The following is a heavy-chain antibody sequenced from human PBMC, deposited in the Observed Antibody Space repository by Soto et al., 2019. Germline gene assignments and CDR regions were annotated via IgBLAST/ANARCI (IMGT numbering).Heavy chain of an antibody. CDR2: INHSGST. CDR3: ARGLGSSGGPLYYYYYGMDV. V-gene: IGHV4-34*01. J-gene: IGHJ6*02. D-gene: IGHD2-8*02. Sequence: SETLSLTCAVYGGSFSGYYWSWIRQPPGKGLEWIGEINHSGSTNYNPSLKSRVTISVDTSKNQFSLKLSSVTAADTAVYYCARGLGSSGGPLYYYYYGMDVWGQGTTVTVSS. CDR1: GGSFSGYY.